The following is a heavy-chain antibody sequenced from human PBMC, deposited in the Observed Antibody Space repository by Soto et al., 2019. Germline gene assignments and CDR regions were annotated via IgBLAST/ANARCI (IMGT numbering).Heavy chain of an antibody. CDR2: IYYSGST. CDR3: ADSSSSWYYFDY. D-gene: IGHD6-13*01. CDR1: GGSISSSSYY. J-gene: IGHJ4*02. V-gene: IGHV4-39*01. Sequence: SETLSLTCTVSGGSISSSSYYWGWIRQPPGKGLEWIGVIYYSGSTYYNPTLKSRVTIPVDTPKNQFSLKLGSVTAADTAVYYCADSSSSWYYFDYWGQGTLVTVSS.